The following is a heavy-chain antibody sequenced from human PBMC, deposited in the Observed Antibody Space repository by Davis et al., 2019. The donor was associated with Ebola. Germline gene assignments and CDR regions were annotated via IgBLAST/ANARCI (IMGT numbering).Heavy chain of an antibody. CDR1: GFTFSNAW. V-gene: IGHV3-15*01. CDR2: IKSKTDGGTT. CDR3: TTDGELRFPWGGADAFDI. J-gene: IGHJ3*02. Sequence: GESLKISCAASGFTFSNAWMSWVRQAPGKGLEWVGRIKSKTDGGTTDYAAPVKGRFTISRDDSKNTLYLQMNSLKTEDTAVYYCTTDGELRFPWGGADAFDIWGQGTMVTVSS. D-gene: IGHD3-3*01.